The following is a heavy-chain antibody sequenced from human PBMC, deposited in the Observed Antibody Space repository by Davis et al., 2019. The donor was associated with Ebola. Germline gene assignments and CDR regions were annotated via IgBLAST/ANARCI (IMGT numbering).Heavy chain of an antibody. Sequence: PSETLSLTCTVSGVSISNGNYYWSWIRQAPGKGLEWIGHIYYIGTTHYNPSLKSRVIMSIDTSKNQFSLKLTSVTAADTAVYFCARGYGGDNWGQGTLVTVSS. J-gene: IGHJ4*02. D-gene: IGHD3-16*01. CDR1: GVSISNGNYY. CDR3: ARGYGGDN. V-gene: IGHV4-30-4*08. CDR2: IYYIGTT.